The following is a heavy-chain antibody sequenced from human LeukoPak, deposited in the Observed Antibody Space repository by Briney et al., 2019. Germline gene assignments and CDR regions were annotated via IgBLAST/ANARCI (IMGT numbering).Heavy chain of an antibody. V-gene: IGHV1-46*01. CDR3: ATASSSWPGNWFDP. J-gene: IGHJ5*02. D-gene: IGHD6-13*01. Sequence: GASVRVSCKASGYTFTSYYMHWVRQAPGQGLEWMGIINPSGGSTSYAQKFQGRVTMTRDMSTSTAYMELRSLRSDDTAVYYCATASSSWPGNWFDPWGQGTLVTVSS. CDR2: INPSGGST. CDR1: GYTFTSYY.